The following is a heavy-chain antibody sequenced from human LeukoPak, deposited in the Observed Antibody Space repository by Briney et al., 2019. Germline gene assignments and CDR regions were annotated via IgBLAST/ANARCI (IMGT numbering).Heavy chain of an antibody. J-gene: IGHJ4*02. CDR1: GFTFSSYS. Sequence: GGSLRLSCAASGFTFSSYSMNWVRQAPGKGLEWVSSISSSSSYIYYADSVKGRFTISRDNAKNSLYLQMNSLRAEDTAVYYCARDEVRGVAFDYWGQGTLVTASS. CDR3: ARDEVRGVAFDY. V-gene: IGHV3-21*01. D-gene: IGHD3-10*01. CDR2: ISSSSSYI.